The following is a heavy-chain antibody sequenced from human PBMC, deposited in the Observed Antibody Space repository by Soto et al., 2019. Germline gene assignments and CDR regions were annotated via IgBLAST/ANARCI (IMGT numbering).Heavy chain of an antibody. Sequence: SETLSLTCTVSGGSISSYYWSWIRQPAGKGLEWIGRIYTSGSTNYNPSLKSRVTMSVDTSKNQFSLSLNSVTTADTAVYYCARDERSVYSSGWYLYWGPGTLVTAPQ. CDR3: ARDERSVYSSGWYLY. D-gene: IGHD6-19*01. V-gene: IGHV4-4*07. CDR2: IYTSGST. CDR1: GGSISSYY. J-gene: IGHJ4*02.